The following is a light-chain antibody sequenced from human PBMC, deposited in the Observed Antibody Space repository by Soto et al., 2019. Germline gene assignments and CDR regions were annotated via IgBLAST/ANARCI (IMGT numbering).Light chain of an antibody. CDR2: DVS. Sequence: QYALTQPASVSGSPGQSITISCTGTSSDVGGYNYVSWYQQHPGKAPKLMIYDVSNRPSGVSNRFSGSKSGNTASLTISGLQAEDESEYYCSSYTSSSTLLYVFGTGTKLTVL. CDR1: SSDVGGYNY. CDR3: SSYTSSSTLLYV. V-gene: IGLV2-14*01. J-gene: IGLJ1*01.